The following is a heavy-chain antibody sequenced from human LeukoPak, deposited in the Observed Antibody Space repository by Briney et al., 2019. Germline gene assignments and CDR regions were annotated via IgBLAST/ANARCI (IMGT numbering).Heavy chain of an antibody. CDR3: AKMKGHPLPKYYMDV. Sequence: GGSLRLSCAASGFTFSSYAMSWVRQAPGKGLEWVSGISGTGDNTLYADSVKGRFTISRDNSKNTLYLEMNSLRAEDTAIYYCAKMKGHPLPKYYMDVWGQGTTVTVSS. D-gene: IGHD1-26*01. J-gene: IGHJ6*01. V-gene: IGHV3-23*01. CDR1: GFTFSSYA. CDR2: ISGTGDNT.